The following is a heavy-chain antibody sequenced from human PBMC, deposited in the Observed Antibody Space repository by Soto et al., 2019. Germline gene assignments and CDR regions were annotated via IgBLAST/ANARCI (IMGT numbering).Heavy chain of an antibody. CDR2: ISGSGGPT. CDR1: GFTFSNYA. J-gene: IGHJ5*02. Sequence: EVQLLESGGGLAQPGGSLRLSCVASGFTFSNYAMTWLRQTPGKGLEWVSSISGSGGPTYYADSVKGRFTISRDDSENTVFLQMTSLRVEDTPVYYCAKDLRSRLGEFGHWGQGTLVSVSS. V-gene: IGHV3-23*01. CDR3: AKDLRSRLGEFGH. D-gene: IGHD3-16*01.